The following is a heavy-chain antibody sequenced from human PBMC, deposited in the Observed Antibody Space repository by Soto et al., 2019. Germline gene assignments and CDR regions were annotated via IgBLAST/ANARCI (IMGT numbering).Heavy chain of an antibody. CDR2: IKSKTDGGTT. V-gene: IGHV3-15*01. D-gene: IGHD6-13*01. J-gene: IGHJ6*02. CDR1: GFTFSNAW. Sequence: VQLVESGGGVVQPGGSLRLSCAASGFTFSNAWMSWVRQAPGKGLEWVGRIKSKTDGGTTDYAAPVKGRFTISRDDSKNTMYLQMNSLKTEDTAVYYCTTDPYSSSWYSYYYYYGMDVWGQGTTVTVSS. CDR3: TTDPYSSSWYSYYYYYGMDV.